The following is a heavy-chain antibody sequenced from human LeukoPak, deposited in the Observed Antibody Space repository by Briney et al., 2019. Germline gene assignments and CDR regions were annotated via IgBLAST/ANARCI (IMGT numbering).Heavy chain of an antibody. CDR1: GGSISSGGYY. CDR3: ARAPKDYYDSSGYYLPDY. Sequence: PSQTLSLTCTVSGGSISSGGYYWSWIRQPPGKGLEWIGYIYHSGSTYYNPSLKSRVTISVDRSKNQFSLKLSSVTAADTAVYYCARAPKDYYDSSGYYLPDYWGQGTLVTVSS. D-gene: IGHD3-22*01. J-gene: IGHJ4*02. CDR2: IYHSGST. V-gene: IGHV4-30-2*01.